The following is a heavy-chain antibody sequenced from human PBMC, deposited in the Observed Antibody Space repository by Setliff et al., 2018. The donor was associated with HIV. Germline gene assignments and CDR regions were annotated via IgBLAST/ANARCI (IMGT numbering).Heavy chain of an antibody. CDR1: GYTFTGYY. J-gene: IGHJ5*02. D-gene: IGHD4-17*01. Sequence: SVKVSCKASGYTFTGYYMHWVRQAPGQGLEWMGGIIPIFATANYAQKFQGRVTITADESTYTAYMELSSLRSEDTAVYYCASSIPTEQGPWFDPWGQGTLVTVSS. CDR2: IIPIFATA. V-gene: IGHV1-69*13. CDR3: ASSIPTEQGPWFDP.